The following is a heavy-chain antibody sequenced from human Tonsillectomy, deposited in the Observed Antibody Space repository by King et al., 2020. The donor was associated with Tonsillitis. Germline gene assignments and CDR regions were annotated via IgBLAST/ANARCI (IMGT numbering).Heavy chain of an antibody. CDR2: ISLSSSTI. Sequence: VQLVESGGGLVQPGGSLRLSCAASGFTFSTYNMNWVRQAPGKGLEWVSYISLSSSTIYYADSVKGRFTISRDNAKNSLYLQMNSLRAEDTAVYLCARDEPPDINGMEIWGQGTTVTVSS. J-gene: IGHJ6*02. CDR3: ARDEPPDINGMEI. CDR1: GFTFSTYN. V-gene: IGHV3-48*01.